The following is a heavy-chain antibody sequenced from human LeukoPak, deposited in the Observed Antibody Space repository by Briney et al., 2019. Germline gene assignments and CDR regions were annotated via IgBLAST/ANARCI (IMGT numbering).Heavy chain of an antibody. V-gene: IGHV3-33*01. CDR2: IWYDGSNE. J-gene: IGHJ3*01. D-gene: IGHD3-10*02. CDR3: AREISMFVNAFDL. Sequence: GGSLRLSCAASGFTFSNSVMHWVRQAPGKGLEWVAVIWYDGSNEYYADAVKGRFIISRDNSKNTVHLQMNSLRVEDTSVYYCAREISMFVNAFDLWGQGTLVAVSS. CDR1: GFTFSNSV.